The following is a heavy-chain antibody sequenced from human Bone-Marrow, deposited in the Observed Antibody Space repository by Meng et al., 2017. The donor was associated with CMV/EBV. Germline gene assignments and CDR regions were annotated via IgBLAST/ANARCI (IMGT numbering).Heavy chain of an antibody. CDR3: ARDFPDTANIGHTNFYGWDV. CDR2: IYSGGGT. V-gene: IGHV3-53*01. J-gene: IGHJ6*02. D-gene: IGHD2/OR15-2a*01. CDR1: GLSVTGNH. Sequence: GEYLKISCVASGLSVTGNHMSWVRQAPGKGLEWVAVIYSGGGTNHADSVKGRFTIFRDNSRNLLHLQMSSLRVEDTAVYFCARDFPDTANIGHTNFYGWDVWGQGTTVTVSS.